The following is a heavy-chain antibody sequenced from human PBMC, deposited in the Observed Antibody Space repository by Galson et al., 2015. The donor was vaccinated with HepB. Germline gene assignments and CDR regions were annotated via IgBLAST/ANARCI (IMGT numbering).Heavy chain of an antibody. Sequence: SVKVSCKASGFTFTSSAIQWVRQPRGPRLEWIGWIVVGSGNTNYAQKFQERVTITRDMSTNTAYMELSSLRSEDTAVYYCAAGGSHDFDYWGQGTLVTVPS. CDR3: AAGGSHDFDY. V-gene: IGHV1-58*02. CDR2: IVVGSGNT. J-gene: IGHJ4*02. CDR1: GFTFTSSA. D-gene: IGHD1-26*01.